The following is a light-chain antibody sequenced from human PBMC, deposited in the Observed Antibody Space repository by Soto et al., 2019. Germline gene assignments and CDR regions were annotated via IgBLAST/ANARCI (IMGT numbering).Light chain of an antibody. V-gene: IGKV3-15*01. CDR1: QSVSSK. Sequence: ETVMAQSPATLSVPPGETATLSCRASQSVSSKLAWYQQKPGQAPRLLIYSASTRATGIPARFSGSGSGTEFTLTISSLQSEDFAVYYCQQYNNWPPITFGQGTRLEIK. CDR3: QQYNNWPPIT. CDR2: SAS. J-gene: IGKJ5*01.